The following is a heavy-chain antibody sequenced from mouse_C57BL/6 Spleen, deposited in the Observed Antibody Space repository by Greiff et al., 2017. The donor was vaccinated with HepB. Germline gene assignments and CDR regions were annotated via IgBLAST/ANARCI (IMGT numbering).Heavy chain of an antibody. CDR3: TREITTVVATGAMDY. D-gene: IGHD1-1*01. V-gene: IGHV5-9-1*02. J-gene: IGHJ4*01. Sequence: DVHLVESGEGLVKPGGSLKLSCAASGFTFSSYAMSWVRQTPEKRLEWVAYISSGGDYIYYADTVKGRFTISRDNARNTLYLQMSSLKSEDTAMYYCTREITTVVATGAMDYWGQGTSVTVSS. CDR2: ISSGGDYI. CDR1: GFTFSSYA.